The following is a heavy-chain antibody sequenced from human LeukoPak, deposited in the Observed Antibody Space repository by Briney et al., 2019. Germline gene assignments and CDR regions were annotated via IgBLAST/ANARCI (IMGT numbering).Heavy chain of an antibody. J-gene: IGHJ6*03. CDR2: IYYSGST. V-gene: IGHV4-59*01. D-gene: IGHD3-3*01. CDR1: GGSISNYY. CDR3: AREVRYYDFWSGYYGSYYYYYMDV. Sequence: SETLSLTCTVSGGSISNYYWSWIRQPPGKGLEWIGYIYYSGSTNYNPSLKSRVTISVDTSKNQFSLKLSSVTAADTAVYYCAREVRYYDFWSGYYGSYYYYYMDVWGKGTTVTVSS.